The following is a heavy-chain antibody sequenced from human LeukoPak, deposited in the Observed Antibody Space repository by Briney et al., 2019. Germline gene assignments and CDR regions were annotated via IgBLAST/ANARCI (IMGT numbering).Heavy chain of an antibody. D-gene: IGHD3-16*02. Sequence: GGSLRLSCAASGFTFSIHWMSWVRQAPGKGLEWVAVISYDGSNKYYADSVKGRFTISRDNSKNTLYLQMNSLRAEDTAVYYCAKDYVWGSYRYWGVFDYWGQGTLVTVSS. CDR3: AKDYVWGSYRYWGVFDY. V-gene: IGHV3-30*18. J-gene: IGHJ4*02. CDR2: ISYDGSNK. CDR1: GFTFSIHW.